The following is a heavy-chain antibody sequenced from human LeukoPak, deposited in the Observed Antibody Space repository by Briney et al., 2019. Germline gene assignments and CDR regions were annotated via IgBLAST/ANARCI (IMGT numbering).Heavy chain of an antibody. V-gene: IGHV4-38-2*01. D-gene: IGHD5-18*01. CDR1: GYSISSGYH. J-gene: IGHJ4*02. CDR2: IYHSGST. Sequence: SETLSLTCAVSGYSISSGYHWGWIRQPPGKGLEWIGSIYHSGSTYYNPSLKSRVTISVDTSKNQFSLKLSSVTAADTAVYYCARSSGHSYGDFDYWGQGNLVTVSS. CDR3: ARSSGHSYGDFDY.